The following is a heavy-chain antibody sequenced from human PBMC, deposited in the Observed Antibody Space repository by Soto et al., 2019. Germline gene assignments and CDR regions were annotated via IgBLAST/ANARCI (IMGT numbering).Heavy chain of an antibody. CDR2: IRSKAYGGTT. CDR1: GFTFCDYA. J-gene: IGHJ6*03. D-gene: IGHD1-26*01. V-gene: IGHV3-49*03. CDR3: TRESVWGSPFFYDYMDV. Sequence: GGSLRLSCTASGFTFCDYAMSWFRQAPGKGLEWVGFIRSKAYGGTTEYAASVKGRFTISRDDSKSIAYLQMNSLKTEDTAVYYCTRESVWGSPFFYDYMDVWGKGTTVTVS.